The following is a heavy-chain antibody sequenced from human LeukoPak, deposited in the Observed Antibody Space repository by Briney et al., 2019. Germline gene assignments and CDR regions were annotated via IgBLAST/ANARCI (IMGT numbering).Heavy chain of an antibody. CDR1: GYTFTSFY. CDR2: ISAYSGSA. Sequence: GASVKVSCKASGYTFTSFYITWVRQAPGQGLEWLGWISAYSGSANYAQRFQGRVTMTIDRSTNTAYMDLGSLTDDDTAVYWCTRGYGGWPTYIDYWGQGSLVIVSS. D-gene: IGHD5-12*01. CDR3: TRGYGGWPTYIDY. J-gene: IGHJ4*02. V-gene: IGHV1-18*01.